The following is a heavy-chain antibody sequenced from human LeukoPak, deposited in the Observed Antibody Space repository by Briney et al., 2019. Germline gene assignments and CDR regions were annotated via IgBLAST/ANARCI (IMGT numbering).Heavy chain of an antibody. D-gene: IGHD3-3*01. CDR3: ARGQACISTIFGVVSLCGGSQPLDV. CDR2: MNPNSGNT. V-gene: IGHV1-8*02. J-gene: IGHJ6*02. CDR1: GYTFTSYG. Sequence: EASVNVSCKASGYTFTSYGISWVRQAPGQGLEWMGWMNPNSGNTGYAQKFQGRVTMTRNTSISTAYMELSSLRSEDTAVYYCARGQACISTIFGVVSLCGGSQPLDVWGQGTTVTVSS.